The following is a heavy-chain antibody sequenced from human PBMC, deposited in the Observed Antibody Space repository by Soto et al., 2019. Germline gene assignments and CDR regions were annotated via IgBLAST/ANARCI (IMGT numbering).Heavy chain of an antibody. CDR3: ARVSGTLERYSDLDY. Sequence: EVQLVESGGGLVKPGGSLRLSCAASGFIFGSYSMNWVRQAPGKGLEWVSSISPRSDYIYFADSMRGRFTISRDNAQNSLYLHMNNLRAEDTAVYHCARVSGTLERYSDLDYWGQGTLVTVSS. CDR1: GFIFGSYS. CDR2: ISPRSDYI. J-gene: IGHJ4*02. D-gene: IGHD3-10*01. V-gene: IGHV3-21*06.